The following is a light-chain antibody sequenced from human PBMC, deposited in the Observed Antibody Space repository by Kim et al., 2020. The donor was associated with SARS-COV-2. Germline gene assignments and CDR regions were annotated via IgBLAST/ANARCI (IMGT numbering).Light chain of an antibody. CDR3: SSYAGSNNYV. Sequence: SITISCAGTSSDVGGYNDVSWYQQHPVKAPKLMSYEVSRRPSGVPDRFSVTKSGNASSLTVSGLQAEDEADYYCSSYAGSNNYVFGTGTKVTVL. CDR1: SSDVGGYND. J-gene: IGLJ1*01. CDR2: EVS. V-gene: IGLV2-8*01.